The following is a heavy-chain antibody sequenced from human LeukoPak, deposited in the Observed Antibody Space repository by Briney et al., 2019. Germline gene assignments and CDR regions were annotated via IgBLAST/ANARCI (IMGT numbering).Heavy chain of an antibody. Sequence: GSSVKVSCKASGGTFSSYAISWVRQAPGQGLEWMGGIIPIFGTANYAQKFQGRVTITTDESTSTAYMELSSLRSEDTAVYYCARSGYPYYYYYYGMDVWGQGTTVTVSS. CDR1: GGTFSSYA. CDR3: ARSGYPYYYYYYGMDV. CDR2: IIPIFGTA. V-gene: IGHV1-69*05. D-gene: IGHD3-3*01. J-gene: IGHJ6*02.